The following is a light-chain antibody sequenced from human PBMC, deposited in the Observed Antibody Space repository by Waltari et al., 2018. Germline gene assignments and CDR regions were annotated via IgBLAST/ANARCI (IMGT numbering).Light chain of an antibody. CDR2: DGY. CDR1: TSNIGDNY. J-gene: IGLJ2*01. Sequence: QAVLTQPPSVSAAPGQTVTISCSGTTSNIGDNYVSWYQQFPGTAPKLLIYDGYSRPSGIPDRFLGSKSGTSATLTITGLQTGDEADYYCGTWDGSLSVGVFGGGTKLTVL. V-gene: IGLV1-51*01. CDR3: GTWDGSLSVGV.